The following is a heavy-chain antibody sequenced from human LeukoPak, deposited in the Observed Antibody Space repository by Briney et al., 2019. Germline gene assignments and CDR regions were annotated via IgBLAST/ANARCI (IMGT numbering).Heavy chain of an antibody. V-gene: IGHV3-53*01. CDR2: IYSGGST. J-gene: IGHJ6*03. CDR3: ARAFTVALYMDV. D-gene: IGHD4-23*01. CDR1: GFTVSSNY. Sequence: TGGSLRLSCAASGFTVSSNYMSWVRQAPGKGLEWVSVIYSGGSTYYADSVKGRFTISRDNSKNTLYLQMNSLRAEDTAVYYCARAFTVALYMDVWGKGTTVTVSS.